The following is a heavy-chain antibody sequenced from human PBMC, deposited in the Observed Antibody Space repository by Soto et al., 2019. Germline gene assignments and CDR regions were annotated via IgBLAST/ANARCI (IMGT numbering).Heavy chain of an antibody. D-gene: IGHD3-3*01. CDR3: ASLITIFGDPPKDV. J-gene: IGHJ6*02. CDR1: GGTFSSYA. CDR2: ISAYNGNT. Sequence: ASVKVSCKASGGTFSSYAISWVRQAPGQGLEWMGWISAYNGNTNYAQKLQGRVTMTTDTSTSTAYMELRSLRSDDTAVYYCASLITIFGDPPKDVWGQGTTVTVSS. V-gene: IGHV1-18*01.